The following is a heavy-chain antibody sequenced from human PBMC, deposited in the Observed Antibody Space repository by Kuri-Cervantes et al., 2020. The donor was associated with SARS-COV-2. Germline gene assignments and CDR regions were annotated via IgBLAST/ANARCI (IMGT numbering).Heavy chain of an antibody. Sequence: GESLKISCAASGFTFSSYAMHRVRQAPGKGLEWVAVISYDGSNKYYADSVKGRFTISRDNSKNTLYLQMNSLRAEDTAVYYCASLVIAGGMDVWGQGTTVTVSS. J-gene: IGHJ6*02. CDR3: ASLVIAGGMDV. CDR2: ISYDGSNK. D-gene: IGHD3-22*01. V-gene: IGHV3-30-3*01. CDR1: GFTFSSYA.